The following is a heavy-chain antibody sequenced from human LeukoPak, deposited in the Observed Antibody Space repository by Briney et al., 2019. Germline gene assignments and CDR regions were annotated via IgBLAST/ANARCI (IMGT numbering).Heavy chain of an antibody. V-gene: IGHV3-30*19. D-gene: IGHD3-22*01. CDR3: ARDREGSQYYDSSGYLDY. CDR2: ISYDGSNK. Sequence: GGSLRLSCAASGFTFSSYGMHWVRQAPGKGLEWVAVISYDGSNKYYADSVKGRFTISRDNSKNTLYLQMNSLRAEDTAVYYCARDREGSQYYDSSGYLDYWGQGTLVTVSS. CDR1: GFTFSSYG. J-gene: IGHJ4*02.